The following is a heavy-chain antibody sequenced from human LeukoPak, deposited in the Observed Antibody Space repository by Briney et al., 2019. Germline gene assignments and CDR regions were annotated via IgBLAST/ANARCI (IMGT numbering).Heavy chain of an antibody. CDR2: IYYAGDT. CDR1: GFTFSRYW. CDR3: ARRTGLFAPAGSD. V-gene: IGHV4-39*01. Sequence: PGGSLRLSCAASGFTFSRYWMSWVRQAPGKGLEWIGTIYYAGDTYYNPSLKSRVTMSVDTSKNQLSLKLTSVTAADAAVYYCARRTGLFAPAGSDWGQGTLVIVSS. D-gene: IGHD6-13*01. J-gene: IGHJ4*02.